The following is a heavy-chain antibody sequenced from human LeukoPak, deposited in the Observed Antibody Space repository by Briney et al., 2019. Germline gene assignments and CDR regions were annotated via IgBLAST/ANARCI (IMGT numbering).Heavy chain of an antibody. Sequence: SETLSLTCTVSGGSIISSDYHWGWVRQPPGKGLEWIGTISYSGNTDYNPSLRSRVTISVDTSINQFSLRLGSVTAADTAVYHCARHCCSGPAKRVFDIWGQGTMVTVSS. J-gene: IGHJ3*02. CDR3: ARHCCSGPAKRVFDI. CDR1: GGSIISSDYH. D-gene: IGHD2-15*01. V-gene: IGHV4-39*01. CDR2: ISYSGNT.